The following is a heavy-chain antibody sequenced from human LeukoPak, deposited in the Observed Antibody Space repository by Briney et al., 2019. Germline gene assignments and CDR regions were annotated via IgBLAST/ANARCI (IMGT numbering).Heavy chain of an antibody. Sequence: ASVKVSCKASGYTFTSYGISWVRQAPGQGLEWMGWISAGNGNTKYSQKFQGRVTITRDTSASTAYMELSSLRSEDTAVYYCARDLFDYYGSGSYFDYWGQGTLVTVSS. J-gene: IGHJ4*02. CDR2: ISAGNGNT. CDR3: ARDLFDYYGSGSYFDY. CDR1: GYTFTSYG. D-gene: IGHD3-10*01. V-gene: IGHV1-18*01.